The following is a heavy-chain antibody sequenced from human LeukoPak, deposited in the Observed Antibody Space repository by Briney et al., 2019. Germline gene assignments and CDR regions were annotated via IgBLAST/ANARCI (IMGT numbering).Heavy chain of an antibody. J-gene: IGHJ4*02. CDR3: ARVRAYGGPPHFDY. Sequence: TSSETLSLTCTVSGGSISSSSYYWGWIRQPPGKGLEWIGSIYYSGSTYYNPSLKSRVTISVDTSKNQFSLKLSSVTAADTAVYYCARVRAYGGPPHFDYWGQGTLVTVSS. V-gene: IGHV4-39*07. CDR1: GGSISSSSYY. D-gene: IGHD4/OR15-4a*01. CDR2: IYYSGST.